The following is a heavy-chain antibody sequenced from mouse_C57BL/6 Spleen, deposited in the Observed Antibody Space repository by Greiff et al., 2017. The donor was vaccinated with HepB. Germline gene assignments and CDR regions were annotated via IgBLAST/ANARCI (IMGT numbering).Heavy chain of an antibody. J-gene: IGHJ1*03. Sequence: EVKLVESGGGLVQPKGSLKLSCAASGFSFNTYAMNWVRQAPGKGLEWVARIRSKSNNYATYYADSVKDRFTISRDDSESMLYLQMNNLKTEDTAMYYCVRHAVITTVVAPYFDVWGTGTTVTVSS. D-gene: IGHD1-1*01. CDR2: IRSKSNNYAT. V-gene: IGHV10-1*01. CDR3: VRHAVITTVVAPYFDV. CDR1: GFSFNTYA.